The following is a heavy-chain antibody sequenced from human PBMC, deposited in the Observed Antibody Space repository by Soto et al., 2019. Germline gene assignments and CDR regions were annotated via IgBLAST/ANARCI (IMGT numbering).Heavy chain of an antibody. D-gene: IGHD3-3*01. Sequence: QVQLVESGGRVVQPGKSLRLSCSVSGLTFSDYGVHWVRRAPGKGLEWVALIWNDGTTEYYIDSVKGRFTISRDNSKNMLYLQMNNLRAEDTAVYYCATDVHWETDDFWRGYLGNWGQGTLVTVSS. J-gene: IGHJ4*02. CDR1: GLTFSDYG. CDR2: IWNDGTTE. V-gene: IGHV3-33*03. CDR3: ATDVHWETDDFWRGYLGN.